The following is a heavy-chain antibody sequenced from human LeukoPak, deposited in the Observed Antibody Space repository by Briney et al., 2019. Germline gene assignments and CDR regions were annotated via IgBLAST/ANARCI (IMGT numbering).Heavy chain of an antibody. Sequence: GASVKVSCMASGGTFSSYAISWVRQAPGQGLEWMGRIIPIFGIANYAQKFQGRVTITADKSTSTAYMELSSLRSEDTAVYYCARDQLGNSDYWGQGTLVTVSS. CDR2: IIPIFGIA. CDR3: ARDQLGNSDY. J-gene: IGHJ4*02. D-gene: IGHD4-23*01. V-gene: IGHV1-69*04. CDR1: GGTFSSYA.